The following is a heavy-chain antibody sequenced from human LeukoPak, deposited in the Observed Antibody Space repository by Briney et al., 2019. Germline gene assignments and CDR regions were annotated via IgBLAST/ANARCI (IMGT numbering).Heavy chain of an antibody. J-gene: IGHJ6*03. CDR3: ARDPSVKYYMDV. CDR2: IDPKSGGI. D-gene: IGHD4-17*01. V-gene: IGHV1-2*02. CDR1: GYTFTAYY. Sequence: ASVKVSCKPSGYTFTAYYLHWVRQAPGQGREWMGWIDPKSGGIKYAQKFQGRVTMTRDTSISTVYMELTRLTSDDTAVYYCARDPSVKYYMDVWGKGTTVTVSS.